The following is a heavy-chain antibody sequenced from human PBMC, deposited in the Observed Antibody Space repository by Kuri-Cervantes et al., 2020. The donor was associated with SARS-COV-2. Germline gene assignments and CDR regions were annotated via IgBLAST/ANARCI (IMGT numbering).Heavy chain of an antibody. CDR1: GFTFSSYW. J-gene: IGHJ2*01. Sequence: GGSLRLSCAASGFTFSSYWMSWVRKAPGKGLEWVANIKQDGSEKYYVDSVKGRFTISRDNAKNSLYLQMNSLRAEDTAVYYCARDLGPYARSYSSGWYVVWYFDLWGRGTLVTVSS. D-gene: IGHD6-19*01. V-gene: IGHV3-7*03. CDR3: ARDLGPYARSYSSGWYVVWYFDL. CDR2: IKQDGSEK.